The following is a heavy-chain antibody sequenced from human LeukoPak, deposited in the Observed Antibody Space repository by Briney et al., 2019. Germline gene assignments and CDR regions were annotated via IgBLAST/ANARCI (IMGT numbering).Heavy chain of an antibody. J-gene: IGHJ4*02. D-gene: IGHD3-22*01. CDR1: GFTFSSYG. CDR3: ANENYYDSSGYIDY. V-gene: IGHV3-30*18. CDR2: ISYDGSND. Sequence: GGSLRLSCAASGFTFSSYGMHWVRQAPGKGLEWVAVISYDGSNDYYADSVKGRFTISRDNSKNTLYLQMNSLRAEDTAVYYCANENYYDSSGYIDYWGQGTLVTVAS.